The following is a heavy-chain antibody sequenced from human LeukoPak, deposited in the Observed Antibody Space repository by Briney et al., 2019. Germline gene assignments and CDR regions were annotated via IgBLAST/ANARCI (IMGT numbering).Heavy chain of an antibody. D-gene: IGHD4-17*01. CDR3: ARDAVTTSYYYYYGMDV. V-gene: IGHV6-1*01. Sequence: SQTLSLTCAISGDSVSSNSAAWNWIRQSPSRGLEWLGRTYYRSKWYNDSAVSVKSRITINPDTSKNQFSLQLNSVTPEDTAVYYCARDAVTTSYYYYYGMDVWGQGSTVTVSS. J-gene: IGHJ6*02. CDR2: TYYRSKWYN. CDR1: GDSVSSNSAA.